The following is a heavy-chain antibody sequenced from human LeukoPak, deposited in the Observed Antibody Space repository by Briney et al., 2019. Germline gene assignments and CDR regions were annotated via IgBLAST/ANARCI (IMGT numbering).Heavy chain of an antibody. V-gene: IGHV3-74*01. CDR2: IDSDGSST. CDR1: GFTFSRYW. J-gene: IGHJ4*02. Sequence: PGGSLRLSCAASGFTFSRYWMHWVRQAPGKGLVWFSRIDSDGSSTTYADSVKGRFTISRDNVKNTLYLQMNSLRAEDTAVYYCARDGEGGYPVDYWGQGTLVTVSS. D-gene: IGHD3-10*01. CDR3: ARDGEGGYPVDY.